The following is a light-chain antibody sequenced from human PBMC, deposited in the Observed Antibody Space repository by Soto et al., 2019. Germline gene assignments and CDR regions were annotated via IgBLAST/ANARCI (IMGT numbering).Light chain of an antibody. CDR2: GAS. Sequence: EIVMTQSPATLSVSPGGRATLSCRASQNINNNLAWYQQKPGQAPRLLIYGASTRPSGIPARFSGYGSGTGFTLTISSLQSDDSAIYYCQQYNSYTRTFGQGTKVEI. CDR3: QQYNSYTRT. V-gene: IGKV3-15*01. CDR1: QNINNN. J-gene: IGKJ1*01.